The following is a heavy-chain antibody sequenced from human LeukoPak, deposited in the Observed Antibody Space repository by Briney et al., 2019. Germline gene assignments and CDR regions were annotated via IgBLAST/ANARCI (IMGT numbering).Heavy chain of an antibody. Sequence: SETLSLTCTVSGVSISSSNSYWGWIRPPPGKGLEWIGSIYYTGNTYYNASLKSRVTISIDTSKNQISLRLTSVTATDTAMYYCARQTGSGLFTLPGGQGTLVTVSS. D-gene: IGHD3/OR15-3a*01. CDR3: ARQTGSGLFTLP. V-gene: IGHV4-39*01. J-gene: IGHJ4*02. CDR1: GVSISSSNSY. CDR2: IYYTGNT.